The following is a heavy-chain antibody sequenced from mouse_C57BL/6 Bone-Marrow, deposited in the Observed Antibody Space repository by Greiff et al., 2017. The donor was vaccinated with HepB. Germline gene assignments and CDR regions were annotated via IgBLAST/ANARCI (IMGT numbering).Heavy chain of an antibody. CDR1: GYTFTSYW. D-gene: IGHD1-1*01. J-gene: IGHJ4*01. CDR3: ASSTVVAYYYAMDY. Sequence: QVQLQQPGAELVKPGASVKLSCKASGYTFTSYWMHWVKQRPGQGLEWIGMIYPNSGSTNYNEKFKSKATLTVDKSSSTAYMQLSSLTSEDSAVYYYASSTVVAYYYAMDYWGQGTSVTVSS. V-gene: IGHV1-64*01. CDR2: IYPNSGST.